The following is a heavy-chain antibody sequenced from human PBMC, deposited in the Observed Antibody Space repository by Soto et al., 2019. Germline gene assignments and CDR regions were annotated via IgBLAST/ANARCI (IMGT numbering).Heavy chain of an antibody. J-gene: IGHJ4*02. V-gene: IGHV3-23*01. CDR1: GFSFSNKA. CDR3: AKENGFQFINLGASGFDY. CDR2: ISGNGVST. D-gene: IGHD2-21*01. Sequence: EVLLLESGGGLVQPGGSLRLSCAASGFSFSNKAMSWVRQAPGKGLEWVSIISGNGVSTYYTDSLKGRFTISRDNSKNMVYLEMNSLRVEDTAVYYCAKENGFQFINLGASGFDYWGQGSRVSVSS.